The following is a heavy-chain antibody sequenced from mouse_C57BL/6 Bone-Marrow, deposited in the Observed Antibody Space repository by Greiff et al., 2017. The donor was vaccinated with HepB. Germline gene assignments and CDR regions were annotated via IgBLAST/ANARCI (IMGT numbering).Heavy chain of an antibody. Sequence: EVQLQQSGPELVKPGASVKISCKASGYSFTGYYMNWVKQSPEKSLEWIGEINPSTGGTTYNQKFKAKATLTVDKSSSTAYMQLKSLTSEDSAVYYCARDYGSTDWYFDVWGTGTTVTVSS. CDR3: ARDYGSTDWYFDV. J-gene: IGHJ1*03. CDR2: INPSTGGT. D-gene: IGHD1-1*01. CDR1: GYSFTGYY. V-gene: IGHV1-42*01.